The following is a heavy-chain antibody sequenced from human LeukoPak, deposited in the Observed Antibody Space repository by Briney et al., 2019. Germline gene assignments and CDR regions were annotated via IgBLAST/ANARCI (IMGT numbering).Heavy chain of an antibody. D-gene: IGHD3-10*01. Sequence: PSETLSLTCTVSGGSISSYYWSWIRQPPGMGLEWIGYIYYSGSTNYNPSLKSRVTISVDTSKNQFSLKLSSVTAADTAVYYCARVLMVRGVIITSVRAFDIWGQGTMVTVSS. CDR3: ARVLMVRGVIITSVRAFDI. CDR1: GGSISSYY. J-gene: IGHJ3*02. CDR2: IYYSGST. V-gene: IGHV4-59*01.